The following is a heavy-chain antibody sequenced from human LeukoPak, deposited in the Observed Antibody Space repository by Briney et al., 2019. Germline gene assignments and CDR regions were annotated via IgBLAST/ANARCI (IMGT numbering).Heavy chain of an antibody. J-gene: IGHJ4*02. V-gene: IGHV4-38-2*02. CDR1: GYSISSGYY. CDR2: IYHSGST. D-gene: IGHD3-22*01. CDR3: ARDYYDSSGYLDY. Sequence: SETLSLTCTVSGYSISSGYYWGWIRQPPGKGLEWIGSIYHSGSTYCNPSLKSRVTISVDTSKNQFSLKLSSVTAADTAVYYCARDYYDSSGYLDYWGQGTLVTVSS.